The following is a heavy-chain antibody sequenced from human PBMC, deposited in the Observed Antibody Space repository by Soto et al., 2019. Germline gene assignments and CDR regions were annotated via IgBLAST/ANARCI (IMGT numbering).Heavy chain of an antibody. Sequence: GSGRTMLHPTHTLTLTCHYYAFLRGTNGVGVGWIRQPPGNHLECLAVIYWNEDKRYSRSLKSRLSITKDTSKNQVVLTMNTMDLVEPATHYCVRTVIVHTSTGGDYFEYWGPGTLVT. D-gene: IGHD2-8*01. CDR3: VRTVIVHTSTGGDYFEY. V-gene: IGHV2-5*01. J-gene: IGHJ4*01. CDR2: IYWNEDK. CDR1: AFLRGTNGVG.